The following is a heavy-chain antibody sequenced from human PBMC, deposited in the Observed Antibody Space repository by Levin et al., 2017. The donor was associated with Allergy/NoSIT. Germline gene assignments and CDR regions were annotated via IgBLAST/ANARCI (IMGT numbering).Heavy chain of an antibody. Sequence: GGSLRLSCAASGFTFSSYAMHWVRQAPGKGLEWVAVISYDGSNKYYADSVKGRFTISRDNSKNTLYLQMNSLRAEDTAVYYCARDGDYDILTYGMDVWGQGTTVTVSS. CDR2: ISYDGSNK. J-gene: IGHJ6*02. CDR3: ARDGDYDILTYGMDV. D-gene: IGHD3-9*01. CDR1: GFTFSSYA. V-gene: IGHV3-30-3*01.